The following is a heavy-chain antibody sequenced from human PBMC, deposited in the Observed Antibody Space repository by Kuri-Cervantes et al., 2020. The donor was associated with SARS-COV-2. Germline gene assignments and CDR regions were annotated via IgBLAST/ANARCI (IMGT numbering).Heavy chain of an antibody. CDR1: GFTFSSYA. V-gene: IGHV3-23*01. CDR3: ARDIPWSDYYGMDV. J-gene: IGHJ6*02. D-gene: IGHD2-8*02. Sequence: GGSLRLSCAASGFTFSSYAMSWVRQAPGKGLEWVSAISGSGGSTYYAGSVKGRFTISRDNSKNTLYLQMNSLRAEDTAVYYCARDIPWSDYYGMDVWGQGTTVTVSS. CDR2: ISGSGGST.